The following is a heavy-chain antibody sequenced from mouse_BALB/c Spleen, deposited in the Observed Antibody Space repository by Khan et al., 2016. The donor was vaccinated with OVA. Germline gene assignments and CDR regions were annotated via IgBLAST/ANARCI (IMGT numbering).Heavy chain of an antibody. J-gene: IGHJ3*01. CDR2: IDPENGNT. CDR3: ARDGYSPWFAY. V-gene: IGHV14-1*02. CDR1: GFNIKGYY. D-gene: IGHD2-3*01. Sequence: VQLQQPGAELVRPGALVNLSCKASGFNIKGYYMHWVKQRPEQGLVWIGRIDPENGNTIYDPKFQGKASITSDTSSNTAYLQLSSLTSEDTAVYYCARDGYSPWFAYWGQGTLVTVSA.